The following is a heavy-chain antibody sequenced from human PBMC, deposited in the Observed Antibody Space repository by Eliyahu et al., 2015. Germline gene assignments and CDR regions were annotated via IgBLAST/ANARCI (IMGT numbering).Heavy chain of an antibody. J-gene: IGHJ4*02. CDR1: GFSFDDFA. CDR3: ARGDYHGAGAYCDY. Sequence: EVHLVESGGGFEQPGRSLRLSCAASGFSFDDFAXPWVRPAPGKGLEWVSGISWNGVHIGYAESVKGRFTIYRDNAKNSLYLQMNSLRAEDSALYYCARGDYHGAGAYCDYWGQGTLVTVSS. V-gene: IGHV3-9*01. D-gene: IGHD3-10*01. CDR2: ISWNGVHI.